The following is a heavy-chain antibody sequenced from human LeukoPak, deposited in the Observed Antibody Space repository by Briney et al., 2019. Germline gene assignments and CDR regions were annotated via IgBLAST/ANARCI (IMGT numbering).Heavy chain of an antibody. J-gene: IGHJ4*02. CDR3: AKRGTTYYYDSSGYYLGDYFDY. CDR1: GFAFSSYG. Sequence: GGTLRLSCAASGFAFSSYGMSWVRQAPGKGLERVSAISGSGGSTYYADSVKGRFTISRDNSKNTLYLQMNSLRAEDTAVYYCAKRGTTYYYDSSGYYLGDYFDYWGQGTLVTVSS. CDR2: ISGSGGST. D-gene: IGHD3-22*01. V-gene: IGHV3-23*01.